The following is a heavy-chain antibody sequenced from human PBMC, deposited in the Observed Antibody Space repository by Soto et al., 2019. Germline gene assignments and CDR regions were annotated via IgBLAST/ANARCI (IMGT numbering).Heavy chain of an antibody. CDR3: ARARGGYVRRDAFDI. CDR2: INHSGST. Sequence: XETLSLTCAVYGGSFRGYYWSWIRKPPGKGLEWIGEINHSGSTNYNPSLKSRVTISVDTSKNQFSLKLSSVTAADTAVYYCARARGGYVRRDAFDIWGQGTMVTVSS. D-gene: IGHD5-18*01. J-gene: IGHJ3*02. CDR1: GGSFRGYY. V-gene: IGHV4-34*01.